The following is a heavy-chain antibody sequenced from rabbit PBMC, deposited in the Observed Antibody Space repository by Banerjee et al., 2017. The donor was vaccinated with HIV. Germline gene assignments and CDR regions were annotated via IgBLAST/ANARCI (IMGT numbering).Heavy chain of an antibody. V-gene: IGHV1S43*01. CDR1: GFSFSSGYD. Sequence: QELLVESGGGLVTLGGSLTLTCKASGFSFSSGYDMCWVRQAPGKGLEWIGCIYSSSGSTDYATWVNGRFTISLDNAQKTVFLQMTSLTAADTATYFCGRDRDGDAGYGSLALWGPGTLVTVS. J-gene: IGHJ4*01. CDR2: IYSSSGST. D-gene: IGHD6-1*01. CDR3: GRDRDGDAGYGSLAL.